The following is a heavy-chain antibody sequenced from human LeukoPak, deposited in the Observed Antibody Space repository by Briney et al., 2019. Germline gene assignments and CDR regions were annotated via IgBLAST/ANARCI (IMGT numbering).Heavy chain of an antibody. V-gene: IGHV1-2*02. D-gene: IGHD1-26*01. Sequence: ASVKVSCKASGYTFTGYYMHWVRQAPGQGLEWMGWINPNSGGTNYAQKFQGRVTMTRDTPISTAYMELSRLRSDDTAVYYCARLRGTGHGFDIWGQGTMVTVSS. CDR1: GYTFTGYY. J-gene: IGHJ3*02. CDR3: ARLRGTGHGFDI. CDR2: INPNSGGT.